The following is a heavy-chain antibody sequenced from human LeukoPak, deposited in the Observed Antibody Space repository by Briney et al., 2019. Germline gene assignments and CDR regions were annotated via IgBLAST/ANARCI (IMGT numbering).Heavy chain of an antibody. V-gene: IGHV1-18*01. CDR3: ARGVRYCSSTSCYPYYYYGMDV. CDR2: ISAYNGNT. J-gene: IGHJ6*02. Sequence: ASVKVSCKASGYTFTSYGIGWVRQAPGQGLEWMGWISAYNGNTNYAQKLQGRVTMTTDTSTSTAYMELRSLRSDDTAVYYCARGVRYCSSTSCYPYYYYGMDVWGQGTTVTVSS. D-gene: IGHD2-2*01. CDR1: GYTFTSYG.